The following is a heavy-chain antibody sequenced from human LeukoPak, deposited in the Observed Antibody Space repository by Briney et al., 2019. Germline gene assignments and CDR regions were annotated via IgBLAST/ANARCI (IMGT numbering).Heavy chain of an antibody. CDR1: GYTLTELS. CDR2: FYPEDGET. CDR3: ARVGPNQSAYYDILTGYYSHYYYYGMDV. D-gene: IGHD3-9*01. J-gene: IGHJ6*02. V-gene: IGHV1-24*01. Sequence: ASVKVSCKVSGYTLTELSMHWVRQAPGKGLEWMGCFYPEDGETIYAQKFQGRVTMTEDTSTDTAYMELSSLRSEDTAVYYCARVGPNQSAYYDILTGYYSHYYYYGMDVWGQGTTVTVSS.